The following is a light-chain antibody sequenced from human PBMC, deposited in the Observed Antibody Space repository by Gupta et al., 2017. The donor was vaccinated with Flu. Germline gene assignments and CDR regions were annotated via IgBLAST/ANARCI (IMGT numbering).Light chain of an antibody. CDR3: CSHGVNAV. CDR2: RRS. V-gene: IGLV2-8*01. Sequence: GQSTTTSTTGTISVIGDNNYVSGYQHHPHSHHKLMIDRRSTRPSGVPARFSGSTSGNTPSLTVAGRQAEDEDDYYCCSHGVNAVFGTGTKVTVL. J-gene: IGLJ1*01. CDR1: ISVIGDNNY.